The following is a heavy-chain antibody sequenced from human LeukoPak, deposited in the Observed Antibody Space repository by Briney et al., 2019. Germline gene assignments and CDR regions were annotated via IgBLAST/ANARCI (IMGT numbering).Heavy chain of an antibody. V-gene: IGHV1-24*01. J-gene: IGHJ3*02. CDR1: GFTFSSYA. CDR3: ATDRYYYDSSAPRHAFDI. Sequence: PGGSLRLSCAASGFTFSSYAMHWVRQAPGKGLEWMGGFDPEDGETIYAQKFQGRVTMTEDTSTDTAYMELSSLRSEDTAVYYCATDRYYYDSSAPRHAFDIWGQGTMVTVSS. CDR2: FDPEDGET. D-gene: IGHD3-22*01.